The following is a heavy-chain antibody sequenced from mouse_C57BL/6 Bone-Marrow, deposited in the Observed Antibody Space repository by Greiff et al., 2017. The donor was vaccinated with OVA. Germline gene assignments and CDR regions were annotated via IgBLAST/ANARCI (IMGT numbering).Heavy chain of an antibody. D-gene: IGHD1-1*01. CDR2: ISSGGSYT. Sequence: VQLQQSGGDLVKPGGSLKLSCAASGFTFSSYGMSWVRQTPDKRLEWVATISSGGSYTYYPDSVKGRFTISRDNAKNTLYLQMSSLKSEDTAMYYCARQVITTVVATGYYFDYWGQGTTLTVSS. CDR3: ARQVITTVVATGYYFDY. J-gene: IGHJ2*01. V-gene: IGHV5-6*01. CDR1: GFTFSSYG.